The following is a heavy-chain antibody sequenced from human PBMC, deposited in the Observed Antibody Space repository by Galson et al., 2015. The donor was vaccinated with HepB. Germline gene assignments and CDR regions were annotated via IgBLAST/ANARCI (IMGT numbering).Heavy chain of an antibody. D-gene: IGHD3-22*01. CDR1: GFTFSSYA. CDR3: VNSRAIVVVIKGGAFDI. J-gene: IGHJ3*02. CDR2: ISSNGGST. V-gene: IGHV3-64D*06. Sequence: SLRLSCAASGFTFSSYAMSWVRQAPGKGLEWVSAISSNGGSTYYADSVKGRFTISRDNSKNTLYLQMSSLRAEDTAVYYCVNSRAIVVVIKGGAFDIWGQGTMVTVSS.